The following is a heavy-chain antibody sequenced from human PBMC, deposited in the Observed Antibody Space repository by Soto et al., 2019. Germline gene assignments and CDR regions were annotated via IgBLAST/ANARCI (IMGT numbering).Heavy chain of an antibody. Sequence: SVKVSCKASGGTFGSDAITWVRQAPGQGLEWVGRIIPIFGTTNYAQNLQGRVAISADKSTLTSYMELHSLTSDDTALYYCARDRTDSGYYTNWLDPWGQGTQVTVSS. J-gene: IGHJ5*02. D-gene: IGHD3-22*01. V-gene: IGHV1-69*06. CDR2: IIPIFGTT. CDR1: GGTFGSDA. CDR3: ARDRTDSGYYTNWLDP.